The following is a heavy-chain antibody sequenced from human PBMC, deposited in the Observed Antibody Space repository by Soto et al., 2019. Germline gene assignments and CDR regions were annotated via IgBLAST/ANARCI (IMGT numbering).Heavy chain of an antibody. J-gene: IGHJ6*02. V-gene: IGHV4-39*02. CDR2: IYYTGST. CDR3: ARDAYYYYGMDV. Sequence: SETLSLTCTVSGDSISSRSNYWGWIRQPPGKGLEWIGSIYYTGSTYYNPSLKSRVTISVDTSKNQFSLKLSSVTAADTAVYYCARDAYYYYGMDVWGQGTTVTVSS. CDR1: GDSISSRSNY.